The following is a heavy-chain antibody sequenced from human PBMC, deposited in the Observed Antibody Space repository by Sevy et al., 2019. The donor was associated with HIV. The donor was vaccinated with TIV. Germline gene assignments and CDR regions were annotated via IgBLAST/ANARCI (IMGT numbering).Heavy chain of an antibody. V-gene: IGHV3-23*01. CDR1: GFTFSNYT. D-gene: IGHD1-20*01. CDR3: ARDIISLAKDS. Sequence: GGCLRLSCAASGFTFSNYTMTWVRQAPGKGLEWVSGISKSGGSTYYAGSVTGRFTISRDNSKNTLYLQMNIVRADDTATYYCARDIISLAKDSWGQGTLVTVSS. J-gene: IGHJ4*02. CDR2: ISKSGGST.